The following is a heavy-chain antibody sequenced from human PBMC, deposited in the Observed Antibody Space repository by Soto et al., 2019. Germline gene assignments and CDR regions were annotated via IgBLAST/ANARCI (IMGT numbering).Heavy chain of an antibody. D-gene: IGHD4-17*01. J-gene: IGHJ4*02. CDR1: DGSISSGGYY. CDR3: ARDYGDYGSLGY. CDR2: IYYSGST. Sequence: PSETLSLTCTVSDGSISSGGYYWSWIRQHPGKGLEWIGYIYYSGSTYYNPSLKSRVTISVDTSKNQFSLKLSSVTAADTAVYYCARDYGDYGSLGYWGQGTLVTVSS. V-gene: IGHV4-31*03.